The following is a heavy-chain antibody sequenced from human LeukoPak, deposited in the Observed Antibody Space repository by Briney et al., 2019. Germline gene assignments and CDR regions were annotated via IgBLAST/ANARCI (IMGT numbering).Heavy chain of an antibody. J-gene: IGHJ4*02. CDR1: GGSISSGSYY. CDR3: ARDHDSSGYYWRYFDY. CDR2: VYTSGST. Sequence: SETLSLTCTVSGGSISSGSYYWSWIRQPAGKGLEWIGRVYTSGSTNYNPSLKSRVTMSVDTSKNQFSLKLSSVTAADTAVYYCARDHDSSGYYWRYFDYWGQGTLVTVSS. D-gene: IGHD3-22*01. V-gene: IGHV4-61*02.